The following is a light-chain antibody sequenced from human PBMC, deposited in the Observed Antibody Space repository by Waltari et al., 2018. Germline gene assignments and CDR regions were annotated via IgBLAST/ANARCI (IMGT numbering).Light chain of an antibody. CDR1: NTAIENSIL. V-gene: IGLV2-23*02. CDR2: DVN. CDR3: SSYASDRTF. J-gene: IGLJ2*01. Sequence: QSALTQPAPVSGSPGQSITLSCTGTNTAIENSILVSWHQQRPGKAPKLIIYDVNRRPSGVSDRFSGSKSGNTASLTIAGLQAEDEADYHCSSYASDRTFFGGGTKVTVL.